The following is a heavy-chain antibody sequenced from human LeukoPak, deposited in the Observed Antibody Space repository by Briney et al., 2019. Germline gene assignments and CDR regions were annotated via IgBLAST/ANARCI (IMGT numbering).Heavy chain of an antibody. CDR1: GYTFTDYY. V-gene: IGHV1-2*02. CDR3: ARDVGRSYDLDY. Sequence: ASVKVSCKASGYTFTDYYMHWVRQAPGQGFEWMGWINPNDGDTNYAQKFQGRVTMTRDTSISTAHMEVSRLRSDDTAVYYCARDVGRSYDLDYWGQGTLVTVSS. CDR2: INPNDGDT. J-gene: IGHJ4*02. D-gene: IGHD3-16*01.